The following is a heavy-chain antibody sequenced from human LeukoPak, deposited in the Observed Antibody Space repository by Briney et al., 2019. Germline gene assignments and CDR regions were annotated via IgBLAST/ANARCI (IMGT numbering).Heavy chain of an antibody. CDR2: INHSGST. CDR3: ARQKRTSGTMVRGARMYPGGDYFDY. Sequence: SETLSLTCAVYGGSFSGYYWSWIRQPPGKGLEWIGEINHSGSTNYNPSLKSRVTISVDTSKNQFSLKLSSVTAADTAVYYCARQKRTSGTMVRGARMYPGGDYFDYWGQGTLVTVSS. D-gene: IGHD3-10*01. V-gene: IGHV4-34*01. J-gene: IGHJ4*02. CDR1: GGSFSGYY.